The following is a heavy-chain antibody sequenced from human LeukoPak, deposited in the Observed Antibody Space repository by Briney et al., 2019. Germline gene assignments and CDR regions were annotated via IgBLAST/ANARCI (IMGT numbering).Heavy chain of an antibody. V-gene: IGHV3-30*02. Sequence: GGSPRLSCVASGFIFSDYDMHWVRQAPGKGLEWVTSMQNDGSQIYYADSVKGRFTISRDNSKNTMYLQMNSLRVEDTAVYYCVKDQGDTDGWHHGDYWGQGTLVTVSS. CDR3: VKDQGDTDGWHHGDY. CDR1: GFIFSDYD. D-gene: IGHD5-24*01. J-gene: IGHJ4*02. CDR2: MQNDGSQI.